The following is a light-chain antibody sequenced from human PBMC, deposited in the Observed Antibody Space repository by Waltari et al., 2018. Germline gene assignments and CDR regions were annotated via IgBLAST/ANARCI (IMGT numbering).Light chain of an antibody. J-gene: IGLJ2*01. V-gene: IGLV3-1*01. Sequence: SYELTQSPSVTVSPGQTASISCSGHGLGEKYVSWYQQKAGQSPELVIYQDIKRPSVIPERFSGSTSGNTATLTISGTQTMDEADYYCQAWDSSTVVFGGGTKLTVL. CDR3: QAWDSSTVV. CDR2: QDI. CDR1: GLGEKY.